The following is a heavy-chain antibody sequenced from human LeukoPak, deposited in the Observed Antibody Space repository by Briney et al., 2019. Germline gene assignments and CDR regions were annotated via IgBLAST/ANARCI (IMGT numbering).Heavy chain of an antibody. CDR1: GFIFRNAW. J-gene: IGHJ4*02. D-gene: IGHD2-21*02. V-gene: IGHV3-15*01. Sequence: GGPLRLSCAASGFIFRNAWMTWVRQAPGKGLEWVGRMKSNPDGGTSDYAAPVKGRFTISRDDSKNTLYLHLNSLRAEDTAVYYCTTLSDDVHYWGQGTLVTVS. CDR3: TTLSDDVHY. CDR2: MKSNPDGGTS.